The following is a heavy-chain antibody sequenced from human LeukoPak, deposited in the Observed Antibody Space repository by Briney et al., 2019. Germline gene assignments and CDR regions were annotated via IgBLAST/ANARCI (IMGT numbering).Heavy chain of an antibody. CDR3: ARGSQNYYNPFDN. CDR1: GGSLSGSLSGTY. D-gene: IGHD3-10*01. Sequence: SDTLSLTCTVSGGSLSGSLSGTYWRWVRQPAGKGLEWIGRIHSSGSTKYNPSLKSRVTMSVATSKNQLFLRLTSVTAADTAQYYCARGSQNYYNPFDNWGQGTLVTVSS. CDR2: IHSSGST. V-gene: IGHV4-4*07. J-gene: IGHJ4*02.